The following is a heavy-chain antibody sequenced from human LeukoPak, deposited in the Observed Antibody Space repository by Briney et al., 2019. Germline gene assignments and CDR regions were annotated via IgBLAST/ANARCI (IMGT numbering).Heavy chain of an antibody. CDR2: AYSGGQT. V-gene: IGHV3-66*01. D-gene: IGHD5-18*01. J-gene: IGHJ5*01. CDR3: ARCDPRYSYGYIDS. Sequence: GGSLRLSCAASGIIVSSNYMSWVRQVPGKGLEWVSVAYSGGQTHYTDSVEGRFTISRDNSKTTLYLHMNNLRAEDTAVYYCARCDPRYSYGYIDSWGQGTLVTVSS. CDR1: GIIVSSNY.